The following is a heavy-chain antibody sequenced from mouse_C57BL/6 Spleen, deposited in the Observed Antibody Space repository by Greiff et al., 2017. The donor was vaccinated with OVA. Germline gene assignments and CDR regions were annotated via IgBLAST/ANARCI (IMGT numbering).Heavy chain of an antibody. CDR2: INYDGSST. J-gene: IGHJ4*01. CDR1: GFTFSDYY. D-gene: IGHD1-1*01. V-gene: IGHV5-16*01. CDR3: AREGGYYGSRDYYAMDY. Sequence: EVMLVESEGGLVQPGSSMKLSCTASGFTFSDYYMAWVRQVPEKGLEWVANINYDGSSTYYLDSLKSRFIISRDNAKNILYLQMSSLKSEDTATYYCAREGGYYGSRDYYAMDYWGQGTSVTVSS.